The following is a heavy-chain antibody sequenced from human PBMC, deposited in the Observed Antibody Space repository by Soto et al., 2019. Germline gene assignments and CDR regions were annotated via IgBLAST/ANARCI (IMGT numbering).Heavy chain of an antibody. D-gene: IGHD3-9*01. Sequence: GGSLRLSCAASGFIFSNYAMSWVRQAPGKGLEWVSAISGSGDRTYYADSVKGRFTISRDNSKSTLYLQMNSLRADDTAVYYCATGRNYDILTGYRSWYYYDGMDVWGQGTTVTVSS. V-gene: IGHV3-23*01. CDR3: ATGRNYDILTGYRSWYYYDGMDV. CDR2: ISGSGDRT. J-gene: IGHJ6*02. CDR1: GFIFSNYA.